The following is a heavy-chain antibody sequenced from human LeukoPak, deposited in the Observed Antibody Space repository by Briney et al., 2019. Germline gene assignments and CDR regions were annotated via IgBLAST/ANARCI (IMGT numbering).Heavy chain of an antibody. V-gene: IGHV4-61*02. J-gene: IGHJ5*02. CDR3: ARGGINWFDP. CDR2: IYSSGST. Sequence: PSETLSLTCTVSGGSISSGTYYWGWIRQPAGKGLEWIGRIYSSGSTNYNPSLKSRVTMSVDTSKNQFSLKLSSVTAADTAVYYCARGGINWFDPWGQGTLVTVSS. CDR1: GGSISSGTYY. D-gene: IGHD2-15*01.